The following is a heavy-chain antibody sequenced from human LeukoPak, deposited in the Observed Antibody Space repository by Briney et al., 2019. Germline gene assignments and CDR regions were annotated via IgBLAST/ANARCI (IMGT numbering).Heavy chain of an antibody. V-gene: IGHV4-39*02. Sequence: SETLSLTCTVSGGPITSPTYYWGWIRQSPGKGLEWIGNIYHSGSTYYNPSLESRVTISVDMSKNDFSLRLTSVTAADTAIYFCARLKFSSGPEKYFIDYWGQGTQVTVSS. CDR3: ARLKFSSGPEKYFIDY. D-gene: IGHD6-19*01. J-gene: IGHJ4*02. CDR1: GGPITSPTYY. CDR2: IYHSGST.